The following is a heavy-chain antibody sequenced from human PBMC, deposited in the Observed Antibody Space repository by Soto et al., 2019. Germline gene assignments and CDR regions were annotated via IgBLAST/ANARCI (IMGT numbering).Heavy chain of an antibody. J-gene: IGHJ6*02. CDR2: ISSSSSTI. D-gene: IGHD3-9*01. CDR3: ARDGFGYDIVTGRKYYYGMDV. Sequence: EVQLVESGGGLVQPGGSLRLSCAASGFTFSSYSMNWVRQAPGKGLEWVSYISSSSSTIYYADSVKGRFTISRDNAKNTLYLQMNSLRDADTAVYYCARDGFGYDIVTGRKYYYGMDVWGQGTTVTVSS. CDR1: GFTFSSYS. V-gene: IGHV3-48*02.